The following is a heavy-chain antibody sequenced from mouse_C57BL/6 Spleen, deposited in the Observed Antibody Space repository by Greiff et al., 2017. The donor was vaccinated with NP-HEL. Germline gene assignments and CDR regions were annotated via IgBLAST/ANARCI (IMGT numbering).Heavy chain of an antibody. D-gene: IGHD2-10*01. Sequence: LVESGAELVRPGASVKLSCTASGFNIKDDYMHWVKQRPEQGLEWLGWIDPENGDTEYASKFQGKAPITADTSSNTAYLQLSSLTSEDTAVYYCTTPYYVGAMDYWGQGTSVTVSS. V-gene: IGHV14-4*01. J-gene: IGHJ4*01. CDR2: IDPENGDT. CDR3: TTPYYVGAMDY. CDR1: GFNIKDDY.